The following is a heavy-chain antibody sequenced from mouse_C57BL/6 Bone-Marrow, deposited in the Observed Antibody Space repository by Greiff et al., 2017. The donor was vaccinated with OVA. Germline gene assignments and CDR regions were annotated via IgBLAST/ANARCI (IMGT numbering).Heavy chain of an antibody. J-gene: IGHJ2*01. CDR3: ARPDGNWGYYFDY. CDR2: IDPSDSYT. D-gene: IGHD2-1*01. Sequence: QVQLQQSGAELVRPGTSVKLSCKASGYTFTSYWMHWVKQRPGQGLEWIGVIDPSDSYTNYNQKFKGKATLTVDTSSSTAYMQLSSLTSEDSAVYYCARPDGNWGYYFDYWGQGTTLTVSS. V-gene: IGHV1-59*01. CDR1: GYTFTSYW.